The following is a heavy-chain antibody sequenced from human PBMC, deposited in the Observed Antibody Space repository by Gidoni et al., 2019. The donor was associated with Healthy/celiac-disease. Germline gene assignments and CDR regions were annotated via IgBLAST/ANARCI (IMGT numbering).Heavy chain of an antibody. V-gene: IGHV4-39*01. Sequence: QLQLQESGPGLVKPSATLSLTFTLSAGFISISSYYGGWIRQPPGTGLEWIGSLYYSGSTYYDPYLKSRVTISVDTSKNQFSLKLSSVTAADTAVYYCARQDMDDYSNYVGSYWGQGTLVTVSS. J-gene: IGHJ4*02. CDR1: AGFISISSYY. D-gene: IGHD4-4*01. CDR3: ARQDMDDYSNYVGSY. CDR2: LYYSGST.